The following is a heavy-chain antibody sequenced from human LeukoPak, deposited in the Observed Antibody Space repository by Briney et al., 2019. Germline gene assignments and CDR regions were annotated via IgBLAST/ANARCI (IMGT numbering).Heavy chain of an antibody. CDR3: ANGGTYSSGP. CDR1: GFTFSSYA. V-gene: IGHV3-7*01. CDR2: IKPDGSAQ. J-gene: IGHJ5*02. D-gene: IGHD3-22*01. Sequence: GGSLRLSCAASGFTFSSYAMHWVRQAPGKGLEWVATIKPDGSAQYYVDSVKGRFTISRDNAKNSLFLQINSLRAEDTAVYYCANGGTYSSGPWGQGTLVTVSS.